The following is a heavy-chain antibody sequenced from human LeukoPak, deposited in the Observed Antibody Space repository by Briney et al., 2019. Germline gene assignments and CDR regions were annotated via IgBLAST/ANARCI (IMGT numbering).Heavy chain of an antibody. CDR3: AREKPSIAAAFDAFDI. CDR2: IYYSGST. CDR1: GGSISTYY. V-gene: IGHV4-59*01. D-gene: IGHD6-13*01. Sequence: SETLSLTCTVSGGSISTYYWNWIRQPPGKGLEWIGYIYYSGSTNYNPSLKSRVTISVDTSKNQFSLKLSSVTVADTAVYYCAREKPSIAAAFDAFDIWGQGTMVTVSS. J-gene: IGHJ3*02.